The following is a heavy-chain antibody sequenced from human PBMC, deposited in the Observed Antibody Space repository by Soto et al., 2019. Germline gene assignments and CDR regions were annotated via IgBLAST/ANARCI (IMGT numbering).Heavy chain of an antibody. J-gene: IGHJ6*02. V-gene: IGHV3-23*01. Sequence: GGSLRLSCAASGFAFSSYAMSWVRQAPGKGLEWVSAISGTGSPTYYADSVKGRFTISRDNSKNTLYLQMNSLRADDTAVYYCARDMSGGTYNYYYGMDVWGQGTTVTVSS. D-gene: IGHD1-26*01. CDR1: GFAFSSYA. CDR3: ARDMSGGTYNYYYGMDV. CDR2: ISGTGSPT.